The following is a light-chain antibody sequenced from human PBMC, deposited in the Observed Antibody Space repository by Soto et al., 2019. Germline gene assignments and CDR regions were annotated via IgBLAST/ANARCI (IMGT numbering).Light chain of an antibody. CDR3: QQYNNWPPIT. V-gene: IGKV3D-15*01. CDR2: DAS. J-gene: IGKJ5*01. Sequence: DIVLTQSPDSLSLSPGERATLSCRASQSVSSNLAWYQQKPGQAPRLLIYDASSRATGIPDRFSGGGSGTDFTLTISSLQSEDFAVYYCQQYNNWPPITFGQGTRLEIK. CDR1: QSVSSN.